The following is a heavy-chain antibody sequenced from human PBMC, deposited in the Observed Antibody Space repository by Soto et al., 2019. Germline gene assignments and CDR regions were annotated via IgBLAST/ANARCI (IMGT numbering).Heavy chain of an antibody. CDR1: GFSLSTSGVG. D-gene: IGHD3-22*01. CDR2: IYWDDDK. J-gene: IGHJ6*02. CDR3: ARYFYESSDYSPWGYGVGG. Sequence: QITLKESGPTLMKPTQTLTLTCTLSGFSLSTSGVGVGWIRQTPEKDLEWLALIYWDDDKRYSPSLKSRPTIPKDNSKDQVGHTMTNLDPVDTATYYCARYFYESSDYSPWGYGVGGWGQGTTVTVSS. V-gene: IGHV2-5*02.